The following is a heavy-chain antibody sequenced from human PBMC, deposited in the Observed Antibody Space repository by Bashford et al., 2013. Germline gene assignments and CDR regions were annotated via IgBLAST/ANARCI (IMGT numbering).Heavy chain of an antibody. CDR3: ARHYGGNAQDFDY. D-gene: IGHD4-23*01. V-gene: IGHV5-51*01. J-gene: IGHJ4*02. Sequence: GESLKISCKASGYTFNRYWIAWVRQMPGKGLEWMGIIYPDDSDARYSPPFEGQVIISVDKSIGTAYLQWSSLKASDTAMYYCARHYGGNAQDFDYWGQGTLVTVSS. CDR1: GYTFNRYW. CDR2: IYPDDSDA.